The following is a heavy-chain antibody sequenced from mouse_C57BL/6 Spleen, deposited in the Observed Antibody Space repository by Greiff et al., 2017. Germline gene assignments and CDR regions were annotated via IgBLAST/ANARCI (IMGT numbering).Heavy chain of an antibody. CDR1: GFSFNTYA. Sequence: EVQLQESGGGLVQPKGSLKLSCAASGFSFNTYAMHWVRQAPGKGLEWVARIRSKSNNYATYYADSVKDRFTISRDDSESMLYLQMNNLKTEDTAMYYCVRQNDGYSSLAYWGQGTLVTVSA. J-gene: IGHJ3*01. CDR2: IRSKSNNYAT. D-gene: IGHD2-3*01. CDR3: VRQNDGYSSLAY. V-gene: IGHV10-1*01.